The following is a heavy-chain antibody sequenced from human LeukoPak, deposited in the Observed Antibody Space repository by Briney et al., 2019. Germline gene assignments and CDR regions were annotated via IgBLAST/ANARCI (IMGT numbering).Heavy chain of an antibody. CDR1: GGSISSGGYY. D-gene: IGHD6-19*01. CDR2: IYTSGST. CDR3: ARDNGPWADSGWYADRGEGYYFDY. J-gene: IGHJ4*02. Sequence: SETLSLTCTVSGGSISSGGYYWSWIRQPAGKGLEWIGRIYTSGSTNYNPSLKSRVTMSVDTSKNQFSLKLSSVTAADTAVYYCARDNGPWADSGWYADRGEGYYFDYWGQGTLVTVSS. V-gene: IGHV4-61*02.